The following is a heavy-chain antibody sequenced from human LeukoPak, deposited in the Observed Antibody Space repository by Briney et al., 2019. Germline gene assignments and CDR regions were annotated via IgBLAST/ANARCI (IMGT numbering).Heavy chain of an antibody. CDR1: GFTFSRYW. J-gene: IGHJ4*02. Sequence: GGSLRLSCAASGFTFSRYWMHWVRQAPGKGLVWVSAISGSGGSTYYADSVKGRFTISRDNSKNTLYLQMNSLRAEDTAVYYCAKEGDSSPSPCDYWGQGTLVTVSS. CDR3: AKEGDSSPSPCDY. V-gene: IGHV3-23*01. CDR2: ISGSGGST. D-gene: IGHD6-6*01.